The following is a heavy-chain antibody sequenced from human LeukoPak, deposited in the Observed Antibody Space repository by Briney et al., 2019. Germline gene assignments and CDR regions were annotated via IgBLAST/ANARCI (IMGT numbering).Heavy chain of an antibody. V-gene: IGHV1-18*04. CDR3: ARARGAGRYYYYYYMDV. CDR2: ISAYNGNT. D-gene: IGHD3-10*01. Sequence: GASVKVSCKASGYTFTGYYMHWVRQAPGQGLEWMGWISAYNGNTNYAQKLQGRVTMTTDTSTSTAYMELRSLRSDDTAVYYCARARGAGRYYYYYYMDVWGKGTTVTVSS. CDR1: GYTFTGYY. J-gene: IGHJ6*03.